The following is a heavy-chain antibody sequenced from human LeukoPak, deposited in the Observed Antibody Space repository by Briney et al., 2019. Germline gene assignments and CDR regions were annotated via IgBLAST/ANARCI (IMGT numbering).Heavy chain of an antibody. CDR1: GFTFSSYA. Sequence: GGSLRLSCAASGFTFSSYAMSWVRQAPGKGLEWVSYISSSGSTIYYADSVKGRFTISRDNAKNSLYLQMNSLRAEDTAVYYCARGADVLLWFGEPRHDAFDIWGQGTMVTVSS. D-gene: IGHD3-10*01. CDR2: ISSSGSTI. V-gene: IGHV3-48*04. J-gene: IGHJ3*02. CDR3: ARGADVLLWFGEPRHDAFDI.